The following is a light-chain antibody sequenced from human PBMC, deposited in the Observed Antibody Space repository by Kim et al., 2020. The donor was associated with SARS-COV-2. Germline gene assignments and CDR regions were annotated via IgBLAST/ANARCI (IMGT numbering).Light chain of an antibody. CDR3: CSYAGSQYV. J-gene: IGLJ1*01. CDR1: SSDVGGYNY. V-gene: IGLV2-11*01. CDR2: DVS. Sequence: QSALTQPRSVSGSPGQSVTISCTGTSSDVGGYNYVSWYQQHPGKAPKLMIYDVSKRPSGVPDRFSGSKSGNTASLTVSGIQAEDEADYYCCSYAGSQYVFGTGTKVTVL.